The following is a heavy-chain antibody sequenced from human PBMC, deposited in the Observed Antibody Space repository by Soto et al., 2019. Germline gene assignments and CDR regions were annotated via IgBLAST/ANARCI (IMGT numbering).Heavy chain of an antibody. Sequence: GGSLRLSCAASGFTFSSYAMSWVRQAPGKGLEWVSAISGSGGSTYYADSVKGRFTISRDNSKNTLYLQMNSLRAEDTAVYYCAKASLRYSSRYPYGMDVWGQGTTVTVSS. V-gene: IGHV3-23*01. D-gene: IGHD6-13*01. CDR3: AKASLRYSSRYPYGMDV. J-gene: IGHJ6*02. CDR1: GFTFSSYA. CDR2: ISGSGGST.